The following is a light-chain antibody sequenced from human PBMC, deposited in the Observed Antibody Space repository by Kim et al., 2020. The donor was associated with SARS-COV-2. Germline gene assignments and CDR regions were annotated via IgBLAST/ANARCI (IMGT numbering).Light chain of an antibody. CDR3: QSYDDTNVV. J-gene: IGLJ3*02. V-gene: IGLV6-57*03. CDR2: EDY. CDR1: SGSFASSY. Sequence: GRTVIISCARSSGSFASSYVQWFQQRTGSVPTTVIFEDYQRPSGVPDRFSGSVDSSSNSASLTISGLKTEDEADYYCQSYDDTNVVFGGGTQLTVL.